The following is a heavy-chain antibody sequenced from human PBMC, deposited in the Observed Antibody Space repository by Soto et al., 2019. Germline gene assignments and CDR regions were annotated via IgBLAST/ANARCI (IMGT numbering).Heavy chain of an antibody. D-gene: IGHD6-13*01. Sequence: SETLSLTCTVSGGSMRNYFWTWIRQPPGKGLEWIGYIHYSGTTSFFPSYNPPLRSRVTISEDTSKNQFSLKLLSVTTADTAVYFCAAGEASSRNLAPYYLDFWGQGTLVTVSS. CDR1: GGSMRNYF. J-gene: IGHJ4*02. CDR3: AAGEASSRNLAPYYLDF. V-gene: IGHV4-59*01. CDR2: IHYSGTT.